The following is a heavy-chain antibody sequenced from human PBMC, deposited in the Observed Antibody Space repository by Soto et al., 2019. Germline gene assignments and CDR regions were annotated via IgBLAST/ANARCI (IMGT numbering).Heavy chain of an antibody. CDR2: INGDGTST. CDR1: GFNIRNYW. J-gene: IGHJ4*02. Sequence: PGGSLRLSCAASGFNIRNYWMHWVRQAPGKGLVWVSRINGDGTSTSSADSVRGRFSISRDNVKNTLFLQMSSLRVEDTAVYYCAREGDWTIDYWGQGA. D-gene: IGHD2-21*01. CDR3: AREGDWTIDY. V-gene: IGHV3-74*01.